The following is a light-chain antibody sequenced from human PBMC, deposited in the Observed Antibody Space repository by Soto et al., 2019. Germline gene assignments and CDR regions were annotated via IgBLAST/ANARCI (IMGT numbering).Light chain of an antibody. CDR1: QGISSY. V-gene: IGKV1-8*01. CDR2: AAS. J-gene: IGKJ3*01. CDR3: QQGFT. Sequence: AIRMTQSPSSLSASTGDRVTITCRASQGISSYLAWYQQKPGKAPKLLIYAASTLQSGVPSRFSGSGSGTDFTLTISSLQPEDFATYYCQQGFTFGPGTKVDIK.